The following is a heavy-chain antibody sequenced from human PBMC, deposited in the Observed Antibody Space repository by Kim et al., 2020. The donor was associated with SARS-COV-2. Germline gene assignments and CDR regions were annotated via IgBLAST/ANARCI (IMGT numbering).Heavy chain of an antibody. CDR3: ARQGGNDDGPSPPDGMDV. CDR1: GYSFTSYW. D-gene: IGHD1-1*01. CDR2: IYPGDSDT. V-gene: IGHV5-51*01. J-gene: IGHJ6*02. Sequence: GESLKISCKGSGYSFTSYWIGWVRQMPGKGLEWMGIIYPGDSDTRYSPSFQGQVTISADKSISTAYLQWSSLKASDTAMYYCARQGGNDDGPSPPDGMDVWGQGTTVTVSS.